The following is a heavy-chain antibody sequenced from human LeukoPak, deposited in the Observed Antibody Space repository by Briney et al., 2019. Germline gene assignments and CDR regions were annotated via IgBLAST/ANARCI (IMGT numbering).Heavy chain of an antibody. Sequence: PGGSLRLSCAASGFTVNSYSMNWVRQAPGKGLEWVSSISSSSSYIYYADSVKGRFTISRDNDKNSLYLQMNSLRAEDTAVYYCARGTDGYNYDQTCYFGYWGQGTLVTVSS. CDR1: GFTVNSYS. D-gene: IGHD5-24*01. CDR2: ISSSSSYI. J-gene: IGHJ4*02. V-gene: IGHV3-21*01. CDR3: ARGTDGYNYDQTCYFGY.